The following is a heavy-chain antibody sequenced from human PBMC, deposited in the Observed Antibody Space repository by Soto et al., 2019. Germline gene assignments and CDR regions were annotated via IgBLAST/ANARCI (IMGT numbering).Heavy chain of an antibody. CDR1: GGSISSGDYY. V-gene: IGHV4-30-4*01. J-gene: IGHJ4*02. Sequence: SETLSLTCTVSGGSISSGDYYWNWIRQPPGKGLEWIGSIYYSGSTYYNPSLKSRVTISVDTSKNQFSLKLSSVTAADTAVYYCARTADYDYVWGSYRYFDYWGQGTLVTVSS. CDR3: ARTADYDYVWGSYRYFDY. D-gene: IGHD3-16*02. CDR2: IYYSGST.